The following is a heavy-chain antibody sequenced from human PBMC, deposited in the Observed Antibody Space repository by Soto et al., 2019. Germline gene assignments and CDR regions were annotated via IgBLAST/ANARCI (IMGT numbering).Heavy chain of an antibody. CDR2: ISRGSSTFT. CDR3: VRDGDGIVPTINIFDY. CDR1: VFTFSDSY. V-gene: IGHV3-11*06. J-gene: IGHJ4*02. D-gene: IGHD5-12*01. Sequence: GGPPRLSCAAHVFTFSDSYVCKTRQAPGKGLEWISYISRGSSTFTKYADSVKGRFTISRDNSNNSLYLQMNSLRPEDTAVYYCVRDGDGIVPTINIFDYWGQGT.